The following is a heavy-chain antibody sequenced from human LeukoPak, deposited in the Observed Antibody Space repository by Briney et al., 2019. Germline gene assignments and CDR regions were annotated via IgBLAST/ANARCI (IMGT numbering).Heavy chain of an antibody. D-gene: IGHD3-9*01. CDR2: ISAYNGNT. CDR1: GYTFTSYG. Sequence: ASVKVSCKASGYTFTSYGISWVRQAPGQGLEWMGWISAYNGNTNYAQKLQGRVTMTTDTSTSTAYMELRSLRSDDTAVYYCARDPGDYDILTGYFQGFVYWGQGTLVTVSS. V-gene: IGHV1-18*01. CDR3: ARDPGDYDILTGYFQGFVY. J-gene: IGHJ4*02.